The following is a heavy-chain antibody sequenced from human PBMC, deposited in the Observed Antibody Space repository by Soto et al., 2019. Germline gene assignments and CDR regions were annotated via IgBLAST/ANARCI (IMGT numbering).Heavy chain of an antibody. CDR3: ARGDYYDSSGYPRPTPWFDP. Sequence: PSETLSLTCTVSGGSISSSSYYWGWIRQPPGKGLEWIGSIYYSGSTNYNPSLKSRVTISVDTSKNQFSLKLSSVTAADTAVYYCARGDYYDSSGYPRPTPWFDPWGQGTLVTVSS. CDR2: IYYSGST. CDR1: GGSISSSSYY. V-gene: IGHV4-39*07. J-gene: IGHJ5*02. D-gene: IGHD3-22*01.